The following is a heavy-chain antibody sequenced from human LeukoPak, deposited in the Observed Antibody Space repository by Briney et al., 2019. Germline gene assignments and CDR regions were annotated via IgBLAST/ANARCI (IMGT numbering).Heavy chain of an antibody. CDR2: ISGSGGST. V-gene: IGHV3-23*01. Sequence: PGGSLRPSCAASGFTFSSYAMGWVRQAPGKGLEWVSAISGSGGSTYYADSVKGRFTISRDNSKNTLYLQMNSLRAEDTAVYFCAKEGLDYYGSGSLDYWGQGTLVTVSS. CDR1: GFTFSSYA. D-gene: IGHD3-10*01. CDR3: AKEGLDYYGSGSLDY. J-gene: IGHJ4*02.